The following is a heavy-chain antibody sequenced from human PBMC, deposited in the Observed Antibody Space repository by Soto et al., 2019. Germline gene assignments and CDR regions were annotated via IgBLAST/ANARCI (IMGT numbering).Heavy chain of an antibody. CDR2: IWYDGSNK. D-gene: IGHD1-26*01. V-gene: IGHV3-33*01. CDR1: GFTFSSYG. CDR3: AGGGGWELLLPFDY. J-gene: IGHJ4*02. Sequence: QVQLVESGGGVVQPGRSLRLSCAASGFTFSSYGMHWVRQAPGKGLEWVAVIWYDGSNKYYADSVKGRFTISRDNSKNTLYLQMNSLRAEDTAVYYWAGGGGWELLLPFDYWGQGTLVTVSS.